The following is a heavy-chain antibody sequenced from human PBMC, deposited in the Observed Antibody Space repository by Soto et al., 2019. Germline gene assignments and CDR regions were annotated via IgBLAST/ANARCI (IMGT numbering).Heavy chain of an antibody. CDR2: IIPTLDIP. D-gene: IGHD2-2*01. Sequence: QVQLVQSGAEVRKPGSSVKVSCKASGATFSTYTISWVRQAPGEGLEWMGRIIPTLDIPNYARKFQGRVTINADKSTSTVYMELSSLRSHDTAVYYCARYAPGSRFYGMDVWGQGTTVTVSS. J-gene: IGHJ6*02. CDR1: GATFSTYT. CDR3: ARYAPGSRFYGMDV. V-gene: IGHV1-69*02.